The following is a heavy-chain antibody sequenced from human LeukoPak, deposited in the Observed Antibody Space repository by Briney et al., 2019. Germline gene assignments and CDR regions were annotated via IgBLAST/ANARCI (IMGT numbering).Heavy chain of an antibody. V-gene: IGHV1-18*01. D-gene: IGHD3-3*01. Sequence: ASVKVSCKASGYTCINYGINWGRQSPGQGLEWMGWISVYNGNTNSAQRVQGRVTMTADTSTSTASMELRALSYADTAVYYCARDRYDFWRASVGNFSDSWGQGTLVTVSS. CDR2: ISVYNGNT. CDR1: GYTCINYG. J-gene: IGHJ5*01. CDR3: ARDRYDFWRASVGNFSDS.